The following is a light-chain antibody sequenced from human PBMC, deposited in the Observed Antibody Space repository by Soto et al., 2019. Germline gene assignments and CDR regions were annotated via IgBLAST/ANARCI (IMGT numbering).Light chain of an antibody. CDR3: HQYNNWPPYT. J-gene: IGKJ2*01. Sequence: DIQMTQSPSTLSASVGDRVTITCRASQSISSWLAWYQQKPGKAPKLLIYDASSLESGVPSRFSGSGSGTEFTLTISSLQPDDFAVYFCHQYNNWPPYTFGQGTKVDIK. CDR1: QSISSW. CDR2: DAS. V-gene: IGKV1-5*01.